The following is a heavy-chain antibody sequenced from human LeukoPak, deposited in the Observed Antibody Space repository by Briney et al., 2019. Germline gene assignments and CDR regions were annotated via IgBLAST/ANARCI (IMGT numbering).Heavy chain of an antibody. V-gene: IGHV3-9*01. CDR1: GFTFDDYA. D-gene: IGHD4-17*01. J-gene: IGHJ4*02. Sequence: GRSLRLSCAASGFTFDDYAMHWVRQAPGKGLEWVSGISWNSGSIGYADSVKGRFTISRDNAKNSLYLQMNSLRAEDTALYYCAKDKAAVSRMAGDWGQGTPVTVSS. CDR3: AKDKAAVSRMAGD. CDR2: ISWNSGSI.